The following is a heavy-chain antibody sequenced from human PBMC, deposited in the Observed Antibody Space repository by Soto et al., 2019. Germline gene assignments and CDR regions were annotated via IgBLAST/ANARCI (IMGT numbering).Heavy chain of an antibody. CDR1: GFTFDDYA. CDR3: AKDRPAGGIVVVPAALDY. D-gene: IGHD2-2*01. J-gene: IGHJ4*02. V-gene: IGHV3-9*01. Sequence: GGSLRLSCAASGFTFDDYAMNWVRQAPGKGLEWVSGISWNSGSIGYADSVKGRFTISRDNAKNTLYLQMNSLRAEDTAVYYCAKDRPAGGIVVVPAALDYWGQGTLVTVSS. CDR2: ISWNSGSI.